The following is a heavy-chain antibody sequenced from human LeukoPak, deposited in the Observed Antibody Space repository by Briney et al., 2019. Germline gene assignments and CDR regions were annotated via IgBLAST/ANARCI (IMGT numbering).Heavy chain of an antibody. CDR2: INPNSGDT. CDR3: ARVALGITRMGPDAFDI. D-gene: IGHD3-22*01. Sequence: GASVKVSCKVSGYTLTELSMHWVRQAPGQGLEWMGWINPNSGDTRYAQKFQGRVTMTRDTSISTAYMELSRLRSDDTAVYYCARVALGITRMGPDAFDIWGQGTMVTVSS. CDR1: GYTLTELS. J-gene: IGHJ3*02. V-gene: IGHV1-2*02.